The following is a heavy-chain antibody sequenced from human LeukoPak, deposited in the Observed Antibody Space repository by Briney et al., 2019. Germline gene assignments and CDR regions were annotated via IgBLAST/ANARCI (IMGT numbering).Heavy chain of an antibody. CDR2: IYYSGST. CDR1: GGSISSYY. J-gene: IGHJ4*02. V-gene: IGHV4-59*08. Sequence: SETLSLPFTVSGGSISSYYWSWIRQPPGKGLEWIGYIYYSGSTNYNPSLKSRVTISVDTSKNQFSLKLSSVTAADTAVYYCARTPHVGYCGGDCYTFDYWGQGTLVTVSS. CDR3: ARTPHVGYCGGDCYTFDY. D-gene: IGHD2-21*02.